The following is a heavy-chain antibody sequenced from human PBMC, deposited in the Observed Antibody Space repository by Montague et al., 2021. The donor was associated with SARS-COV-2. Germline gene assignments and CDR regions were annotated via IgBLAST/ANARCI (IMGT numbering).Heavy chain of an antibody. J-gene: IGHJ4*02. CDR3: AREVGRGYSGYEGEY. V-gene: IGHV4-34*01. Sequence: SETLSLTCAVYGGSFSGYYWSWIRQPPGKGLEWIGEINHNGSTNYNPSLKSRATISVDTSKNQFSLKLSSVTAADTAVYYCAREVGRGYSGYEGEYWGQGTLVTVSS. CDR1: GGSFSGYY. D-gene: IGHD5-12*01. CDR2: INHNGST.